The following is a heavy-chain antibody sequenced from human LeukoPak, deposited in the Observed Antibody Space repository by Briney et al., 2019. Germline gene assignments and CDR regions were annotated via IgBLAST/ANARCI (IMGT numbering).Heavy chain of an antibody. CDR2: ISYDGSNK. J-gene: IGHJ6*02. CDR1: GFTFSSYA. CDR3: ARDLRYPTDYGMDV. V-gene: IGHV3-30-3*01. Sequence: PGRSLRLSCAASGFTFSSYAMHWVRQAPGKGLEWVAVISYDGSNKYYADSVKGRFTISRDNSKNTLYLQMNNLRAEDTAVYYCARDLRYPTDYGMDVWGQGTTVTVSS. D-gene: IGHD1-26*01.